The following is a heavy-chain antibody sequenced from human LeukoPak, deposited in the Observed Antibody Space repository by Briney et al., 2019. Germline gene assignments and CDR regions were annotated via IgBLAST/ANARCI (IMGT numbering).Heavy chain of an antibody. CDR1: GFTFSSDS. V-gene: IGHV3-21*01. Sequence: GGSLRLSCAASGFTFSSDSINWVRQTPGRGGEWVSSITSSSTDAFYADPLKGRFTIARDNARNSLYLQMNSLRAEDTAVYYCARDPYSGTYGDTYYYYLDVWGKGTTVTISS. CDR2: ITSSSTDA. CDR3: ARDPYSGTYGDTYYYYLDV. D-gene: IGHD1-26*01. J-gene: IGHJ6*03.